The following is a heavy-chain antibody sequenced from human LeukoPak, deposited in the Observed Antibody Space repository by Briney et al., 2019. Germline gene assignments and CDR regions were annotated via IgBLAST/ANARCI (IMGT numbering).Heavy chain of an antibody. CDR3: TTDKSFGSFGY. J-gene: IGHJ4*02. D-gene: IGHD3-10*01. Sequence: SGGSLRLSCAASGFTFSSYSMNWVRQAPGKGLEWVSYISMSSPTIYYTDSVKGRFTISRDNARNSLYLQMNSLRAEDTAVYYCTTDKSFGSFGYWGQGTLVTVSS. CDR2: ISMSSPTI. V-gene: IGHV3-48*04. CDR1: GFTFSSYS.